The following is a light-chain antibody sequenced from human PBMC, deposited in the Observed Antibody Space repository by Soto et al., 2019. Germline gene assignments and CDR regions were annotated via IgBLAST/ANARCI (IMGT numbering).Light chain of an antibody. CDR3: SSYTSSSTLV. CDR2: EVI. J-gene: IGLJ2*01. CDR1: SSDVGTHNY. Sequence: QSALTQPASVSGSPGQSITISCTATSSDVGTHNYVSWYQQYPGKAPKLMIYEVINRPSGVSNRFSGSKSGNTASLIISGLQAEDEADYYCSSYTSSSTLVFGGGTKLTVL. V-gene: IGLV2-14*01.